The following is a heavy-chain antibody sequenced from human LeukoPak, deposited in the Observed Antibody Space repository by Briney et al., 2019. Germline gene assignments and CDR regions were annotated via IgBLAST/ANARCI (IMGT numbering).Heavy chain of an antibody. J-gene: IGHJ3*02. Sequence: GGSLRLSCAASGFTFDDYAMHWVRQALGKGLGWVSLISGDGGSTYYADSVKGRFTISRDNRKNSLYLQMSSLRTEDTALYYCAKEIRGGAFDIWGQGTMVTVSS. V-gene: IGHV3-43*02. CDR3: AKEIRGGAFDI. CDR2: ISGDGGST. CDR1: GFTFDDYA.